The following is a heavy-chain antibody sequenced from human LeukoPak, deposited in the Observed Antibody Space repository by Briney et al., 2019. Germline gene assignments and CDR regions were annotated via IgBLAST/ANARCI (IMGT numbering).Heavy chain of an antibody. Sequence: GGSLRLSCATSGFTFSSYSMNWVRQAPGKGLEWVSYISSSSSTIYYADSVKGRFTISRDNAKNSLYLQMSSLRDEDTAVYYCASAPLNGDYFDYWGQGTLVTVSS. CDR3: ASAPLNGDYFDY. J-gene: IGHJ4*02. CDR1: GFTFSSYS. V-gene: IGHV3-48*02. D-gene: IGHD4-17*01. CDR2: ISSSSSTI.